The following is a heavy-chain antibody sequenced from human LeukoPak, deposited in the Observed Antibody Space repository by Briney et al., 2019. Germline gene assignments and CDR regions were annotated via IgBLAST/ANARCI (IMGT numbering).Heavy chain of an antibody. CDR2: INPNSGGT. V-gene: IGHV1-2*02. J-gene: IGHJ4*02. D-gene: IGHD1-1*01. CDR1: GYTFTGYY. Sequence: ASVKVSCKASGYTFTGYYMHWVRQAPGQGLEWMGWINPNSGGTNYAQKFQGRVTMTRDTSISTAYMELSRLRSDDTAVYYCAGARERINRYYFDYWGQGTLVTVSS. CDR3: AGARERINRYYFDY.